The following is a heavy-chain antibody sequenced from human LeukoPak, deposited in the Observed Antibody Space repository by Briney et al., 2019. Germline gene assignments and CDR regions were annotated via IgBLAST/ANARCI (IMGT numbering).Heavy chain of an antibody. D-gene: IGHD2-8*01. CDR3: ATNIVLMVYAIVDYYYGMDV. J-gene: IGHJ6*02. V-gene: IGHV1-2*04. CDR2: INPNSGGT. CDR1: GYTFTGYY. Sequence: ASVKVSCKASGYTFTGYYMHWVRQAPGQGLEWMGWINPNSGGTNYAQKFQGWVTITRDTSISTAYMGLSRLRSDDTAVYYCATNIVLMVYAIVDYYYGMDVWGQGTTVTVSS.